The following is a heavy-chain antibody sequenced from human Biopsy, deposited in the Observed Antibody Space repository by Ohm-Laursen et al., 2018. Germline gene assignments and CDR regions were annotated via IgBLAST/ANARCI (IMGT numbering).Heavy chain of an antibody. CDR2: IQKDGNGK. CDR1: GFSFSTYW. Sequence: SLRLSCAASGFSFSTYWMTWVRQAPGKGLEWVANIQKDGNGKYYVDSVKGRFTISRDNDKNSLSLQMTNLRAEGTAVYYCARGSHYYDGSGFYSFDNWGQGTLVTVSS. V-gene: IGHV3-7*04. J-gene: IGHJ4*02. D-gene: IGHD3-22*01. CDR3: ARGSHYYDGSGFYSFDN.